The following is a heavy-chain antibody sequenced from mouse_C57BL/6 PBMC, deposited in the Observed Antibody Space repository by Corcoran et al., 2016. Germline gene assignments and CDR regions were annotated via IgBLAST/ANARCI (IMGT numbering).Heavy chain of an antibody. CDR1: GYTFTRYG. CDR2: IYPRSGNT. V-gene: IGHV1-81*01. Sequence: QVQLQQSGAELERPGASVKLSCKASGYTFTRYGISWVKQRTGQGLEWIGEIYPRSGNTYYNEKFKGKATLTADKSSNTAYMELRSMTSEDSAVYFCAVNDGYYRPFAYWGQGTLVTVSA. J-gene: IGHJ3*01. CDR3: AVNDGYYRPFAY. D-gene: IGHD2-3*01.